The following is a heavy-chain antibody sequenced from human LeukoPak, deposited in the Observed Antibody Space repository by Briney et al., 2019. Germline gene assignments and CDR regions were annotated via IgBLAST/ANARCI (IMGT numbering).Heavy chain of an antibody. CDR3: ARDYDYGGNFDY. CDR1: GYTFTGYY. D-gene: IGHD4-23*01. V-gene: IGHV1-2*04. CDR2: INPNSGGT. Sequence: ASVKVSCKASGYTFTGYYMHWVRQAPGQGLEWMGWINPNSGGTNYAQKFQGWVTMTTDTSTSTAYMELRSLRSDDTAVYYCARDYDYGGNFDYWGQGTLVTVSS. J-gene: IGHJ4*02.